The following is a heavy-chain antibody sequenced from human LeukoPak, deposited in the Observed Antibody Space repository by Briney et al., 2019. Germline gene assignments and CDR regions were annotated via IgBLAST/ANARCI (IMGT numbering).Heavy chain of an antibody. D-gene: IGHD3-3*01. J-gene: IGHJ4*02. CDR2: IIPIFGTA. V-gene: IGHV1-69*13. CDR3: AKAIPTRGIFGVVIPLYLDY. CDR1: GGTFSSYA. Sequence: GASVKVSCKASGGTFSSYAISWVRQAPGQGLEWMGGIIPIFGTANYAQKFQGRVTITADESTSTAYMELSSLRSEDTAVYYCAKAIPTRGIFGVVIPLYLDYWGQGTLVTVSS.